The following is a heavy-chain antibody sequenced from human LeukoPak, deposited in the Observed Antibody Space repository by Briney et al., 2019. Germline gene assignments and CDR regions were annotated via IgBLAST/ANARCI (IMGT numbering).Heavy chain of an antibody. J-gene: IGHJ4*02. CDR2: IIPILGIA. V-gene: IGHV1-69*10. CDR3: ARDENCGGDCYSRLGGFFDY. CDR1: GGTFSSYA. D-gene: IGHD2-21*02. Sequence: SVKVSCKASGGTFSSYAISWVRQAPGQGLEWMGWIIPILGIANYAQKFQGRVTITADKSTSTAYMELSSLRSEDTAVYYCARDENCGGDCYSRLGGFFDYWGQGTLVTVSS.